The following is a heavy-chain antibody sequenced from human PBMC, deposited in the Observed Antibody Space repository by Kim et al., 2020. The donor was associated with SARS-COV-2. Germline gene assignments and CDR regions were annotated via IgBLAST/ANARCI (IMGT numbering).Heavy chain of an antibody. D-gene: IGHD2-15*01. J-gene: IGHJ3*02. Sequence: DAVTVKFPFSISRANSKNPLYLQMNSLRAEDTAVYYCARVLLASDAFDIWGQGTMVTVSS. V-gene: IGHV3-30*01. CDR3: ARVLLASDAFDI.